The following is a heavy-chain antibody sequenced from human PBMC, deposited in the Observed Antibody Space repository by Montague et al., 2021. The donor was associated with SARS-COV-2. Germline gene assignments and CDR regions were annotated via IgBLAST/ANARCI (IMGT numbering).Heavy chain of an antibody. CDR1: GDSISSDY. D-gene: IGHD1-26*01. V-gene: IGHV4-59*08. CDR2: IYYSGST. J-gene: IGHJ6*02. Sequence: SETLSLTCTVSGDSISSDYWSWIRQSPGKGLEWIGYIYYSGSTNYNPSLKSRVTISIDTSKNQFSLKLNSVTAADTAVSYCARTRHGGGYYSGNYYYHYDMDVWGQGTTVTVSS. CDR3: ARTRHGGGYYSGNYYYHYDMDV.